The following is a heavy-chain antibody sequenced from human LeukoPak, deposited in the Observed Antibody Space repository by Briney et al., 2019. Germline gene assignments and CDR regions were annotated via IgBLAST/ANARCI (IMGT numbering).Heavy chain of an antibody. CDR2: IYYSGST. V-gene: IGHV4-39*01. D-gene: IGHD6-13*01. Sequence: SQTLSLTCTVSGGSISSGGYYWSWIRQHPGKGLEWIGSIYYSGSTYYNPSLKSRATISEDTSKNQFSLKLSSVTAADTAVYSCARHLFAPRTGYLFDYWGQGTLVTVSS. CDR1: GGSISSGGYY. J-gene: IGHJ4*02. CDR3: ARHLFAPRTGYLFDY.